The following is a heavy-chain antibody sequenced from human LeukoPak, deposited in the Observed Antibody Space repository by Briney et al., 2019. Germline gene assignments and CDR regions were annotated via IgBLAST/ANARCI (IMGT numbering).Heavy chain of an antibody. V-gene: IGHV7-4-1*02. D-gene: IGHD3-10*01. CDR3: ARDRRGVPAFYYYYYGMDV. J-gene: IGHJ6*02. CDR2: INTNTGNP. CDR1: GYTFTSYA. Sequence: ASVKVSCKASGYTFTSYAMNWVRQAPGQGLEWMGWINTNTGNPTYAQGFTGRFVFSLDTSVSTAYLQISSLKAEDTAVYYCARDRRGVPAFYYYYYGMDVWGQGATVTVSS.